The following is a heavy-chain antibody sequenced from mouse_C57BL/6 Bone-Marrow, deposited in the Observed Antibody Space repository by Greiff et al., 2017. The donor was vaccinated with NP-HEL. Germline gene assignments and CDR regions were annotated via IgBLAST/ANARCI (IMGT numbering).Heavy chain of an antibody. D-gene: IGHD2-12*01. CDR2: IYPGSGST. Sequence: QVQLQQPGAELVKPGASVKMSCKASGYTFTSYWITWVKQRPGQGLEWIGDIYPGSGSTNYNEKFKSKATLTVDTSSSTAYMQLSSLTSEDSAVYDCARELRRGPGFAYWGQGTLVTVSA. CDR1: GYTFTSYW. CDR3: ARELRRGPGFAY. J-gene: IGHJ3*01. V-gene: IGHV1-55*01.